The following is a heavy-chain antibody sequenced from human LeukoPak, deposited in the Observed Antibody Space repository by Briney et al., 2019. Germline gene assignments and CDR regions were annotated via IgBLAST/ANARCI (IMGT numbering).Heavy chain of an antibody. D-gene: IGHD6-13*01. Sequence: ASVKVSCKASGYTFTGYYMYWVRQAPGQGLEWMGWINPNTGGTNYAQKFQGRVTMTRDTSISTAYMELSRLRADDTAVYYCARARYRSSWSGFDYWGQGTLVTVSS. CDR2: INPNTGGT. J-gene: IGHJ4*02. CDR1: GYTFTGYY. V-gene: IGHV1-2*02. CDR3: ARARYRSSWSGFDY.